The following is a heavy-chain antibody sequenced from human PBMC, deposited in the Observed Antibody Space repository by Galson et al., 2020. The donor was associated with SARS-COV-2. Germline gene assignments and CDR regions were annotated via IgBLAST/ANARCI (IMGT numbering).Heavy chain of an antibody. J-gene: IGHJ4*02. CDR2: FYHGGST. V-gene: IGHV4-38-2*02. Sequence: SETLSLTCTVSGYSISSGYYWGWIRQPPGKGLEWIGSFYHGGSTYHNPSLRGRVTISVDTSKNQFSLKLRSVTAADTAVYSCARDGYASGSFDYWGQGTLVTVSS. CDR1: GYSISSGYY. CDR3: ARDGYASGSFDY. D-gene: IGHD3-10*01.